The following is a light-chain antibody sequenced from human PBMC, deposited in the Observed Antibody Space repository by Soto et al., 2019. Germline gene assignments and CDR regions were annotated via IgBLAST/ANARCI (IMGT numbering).Light chain of an antibody. Sequence: EIVLTQSPATLSLSPGERATLSCRASQSVSSYLAWYQQKPGQAPRLLIYDASNRATGIPARFSGSGSGTDFPLTISSPEPEDVAVYYCQQRSNWPISFGQGTLLEIK. CDR2: DAS. CDR1: QSVSSY. CDR3: QQRSNWPIS. V-gene: IGKV3-11*01. J-gene: IGKJ5*01.